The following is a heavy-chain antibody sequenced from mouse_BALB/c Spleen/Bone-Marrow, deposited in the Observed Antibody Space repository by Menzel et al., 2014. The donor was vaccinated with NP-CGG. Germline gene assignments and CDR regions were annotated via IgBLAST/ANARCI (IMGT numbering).Heavy chain of an antibody. CDR2: IDPSDSYS. CDR3: ARGVVYYYAMDY. CDR1: GYAFTNYW. Sequence: QVQLQQSGAELVKPGASVKLSCKASGYAFTNYWMHWMKQRPGQGLEWIGEIDPSDSYSNYNQNFKGKTTLTVDKSSSTAYMQLTSLTSEDSAVYYCARGVVYYYAMDYWGQGTSVTVSS. V-gene: IGHV1-69*02. J-gene: IGHJ4*01.